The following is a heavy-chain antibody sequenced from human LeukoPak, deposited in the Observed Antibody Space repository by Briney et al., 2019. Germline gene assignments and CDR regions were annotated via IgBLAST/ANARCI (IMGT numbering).Heavy chain of an antibody. J-gene: IGHJ4*02. CDR1: GYTFSSYD. Sequence: ASVTVSCKASGYTFSSYDINWGRQAAGQGLEWMGWMNPKTGNTGFSQKFQGRVTITRDTSISTAYMELSRLTSEDTGVYYCTRGLPRDGLVVIAAANEYWGQGSLVTVSS. CDR3: TRGLPRDGLVVIAAANEY. D-gene: IGHD2-2*01. CDR2: MNPKTGNT. V-gene: IGHV1-8*03.